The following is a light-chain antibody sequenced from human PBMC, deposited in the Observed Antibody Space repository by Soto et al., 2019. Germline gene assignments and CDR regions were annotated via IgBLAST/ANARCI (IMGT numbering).Light chain of an antibody. CDR2: GAF. Sequence: IVLTQSPDTLSLSPVERPTLSCSASQSVVSSFLAWFQQRPGQAPRLLIYGAFNRATGIPDRFSGSGSGTDFTLTINRLEPEDFAVYYCQLYGRSPTWTFGQGTKVDI. CDR3: QLYGRSPTWT. J-gene: IGKJ1*01. CDR1: QSVVSSF. V-gene: IGKV3-20*01.